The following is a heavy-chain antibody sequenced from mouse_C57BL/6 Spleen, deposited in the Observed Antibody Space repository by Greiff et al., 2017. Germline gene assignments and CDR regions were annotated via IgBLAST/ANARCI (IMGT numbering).Heavy chain of an antibody. CDR1: GYTFTSYW. D-gene: IGHD2-3*01. V-gene: IGHV1-52*01. CDR3: ARAKGDDDYFDY. Sequence: LQQPGAELVRPGSSVKLSCKASGYTFTSYWMHWVKQRPIQGLEWIGNIDPSDSETHYNQKFKDKATLTVDKSSSTAYMQLSSLTSEDSAVYYWARAKGDDDYFDYWGQGTTLTVSS. CDR2: IDPSDSET. J-gene: IGHJ2*01.